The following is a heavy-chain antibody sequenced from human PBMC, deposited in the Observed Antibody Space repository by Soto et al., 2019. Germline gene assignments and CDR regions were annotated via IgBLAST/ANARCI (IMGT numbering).Heavy chain of an antibody. CDR2: IYYSGST. CDR3: ARGNIAAAGPFDY. V-gene: IGHV4-59*08. CDR1: GGSISSYY. J-gene: IGHJ4*02. Sequence: SETLSLTCTVSGGSISSYYWSWIRQPPGKGLEWIGYIYYSGSTNYNPSLKSRVTISVDTSKNQFSLKLSSVTAADTAVYYCARGNIAAAGPFDYWGQGTLVTVSS. D-gene: IGHD6-13*01.